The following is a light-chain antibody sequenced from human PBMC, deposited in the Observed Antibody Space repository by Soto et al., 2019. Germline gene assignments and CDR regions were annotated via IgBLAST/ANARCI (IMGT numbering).Light chain of an antibody. CDR3: LQHSTYPLT. CDR1: QGIRND. Sequence: DIQMTQFPSSLPASVEDRVTITCRASQGIRNDLGWYQQKPGKAPKRLIYAASSLQSGVPSRFSGSGSGTEFTLAISSLQPEDSATFYCLQHSTYPLTFGQGTKVEIK. J-gene: IGKJ1*01. CDR2: AAS. V-gene: IGKV1-17*01.